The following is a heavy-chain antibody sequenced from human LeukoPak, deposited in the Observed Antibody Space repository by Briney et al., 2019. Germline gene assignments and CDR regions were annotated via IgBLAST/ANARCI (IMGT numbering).Heavy chain of an antibody. Sequence: PGGSLRLSCAASGFTFSSYAMSWVRQAPAKGLEWVSAISGSGGSTYYADSVKGRFTISRDNSKNTLYLQMNSLRAEDTAVYYCAKEPSGSYYGYYFDYWGQGTLVTVSS. J-gene: IGHJ4*02. CDR3: AKEPSGSYYGYYFDY. CDR1: GFTFSSYA. V-gene: IGHV3-23*01. CDR2: ISGSGGST. D-gene: IGHD1-26*01.